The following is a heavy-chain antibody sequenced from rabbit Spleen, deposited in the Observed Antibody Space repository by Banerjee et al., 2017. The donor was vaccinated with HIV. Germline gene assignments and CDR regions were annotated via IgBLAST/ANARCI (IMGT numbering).Heavy chain of an antibody. J-gene: IGHJ2*01. CDR3: ASSEGFPYYAGYVYFDAFDP. V-gene: IGHV1S40*01. Sequence: QSLEESGGDLVKPGASLTLTCTASGFSFNSIYWICWVRQAPGKGLEWVACIDSGSSGITYYTNWAKGRFTISKTSSTTVTLQMTSLTAADTATYFCASSEGFPYYAGYVYFDAFDPWGPGTLVTVS. CDR1: GFSFNSIYW. D-gene: IGHD6-1*01. CDR2: IDSGSSGIT.